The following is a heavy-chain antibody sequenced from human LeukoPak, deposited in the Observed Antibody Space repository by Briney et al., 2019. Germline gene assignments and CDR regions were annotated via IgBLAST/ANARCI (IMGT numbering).Heavy chain of an antibody. V-gene: IGHV3-23*01. D-gene: IGHD6-19*01. CDR2: VSGSGGNT. Sequence: GRSLRLSCAASGFTFTNSAMTWVRQAPGKGLEWVSTVSGSGGNTYYADSVKGRFTISRDNSENTLYLQMNSLRAQDTAVYYCAKSLAVPGSPDYWGLGTLVTVSS. J-gene: IGHJ4*02. CDR3: AKSLAVPGSPDY. CDR1: GFTFTNSA.